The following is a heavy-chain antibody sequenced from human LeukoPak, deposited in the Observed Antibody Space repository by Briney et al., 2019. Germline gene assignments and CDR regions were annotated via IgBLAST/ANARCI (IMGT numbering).Heavy chain of an antibody. D-gene: IGHD3-22*01. Sequence: SETLSLTCDVSGGSLSGYNWFWIRQAPGKGLEWIGKINHSGRTNYNPSLKSRVTLSLDKSENRFSLKLTSVTAVDSAVYFCARAYYYDSTGYFEDDYWGQGTLVTVSS. CDR2: INHSGRT. CDR1: GGSLSGYN. J-gene: IGHJ4*02. V-gene: IGHV4-34*01. CDR3: ARAYYYDSTGYFEDDY.